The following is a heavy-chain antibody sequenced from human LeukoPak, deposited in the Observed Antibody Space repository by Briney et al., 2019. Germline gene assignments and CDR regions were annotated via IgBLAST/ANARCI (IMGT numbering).Heavy chain of an antibody. CDR1: GGSISSSSYY. CDR2: IYYSGST. D-gene: IGHD2-21*01. Sequence: SETLSLTCTVSGGSISSSSYYWGWIRQPPGEGLEWIGSIYYSGSTYYNPSLKSRVTISVDTSKNQFSLKLSSVTAADTAVYYCARQRSVVDNWFDPWGQGTLVTVSS. J-gene: IGHJ5*02. CDR3: ARQRSVVDNWFDP. V-gene: IGHV4-39*01.